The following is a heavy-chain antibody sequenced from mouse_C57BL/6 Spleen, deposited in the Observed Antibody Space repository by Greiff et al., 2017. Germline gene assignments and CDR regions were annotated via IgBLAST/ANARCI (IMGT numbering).Heavy chain of an antibody. V-gene: IGHV5-4*01. J-gene: IGHJ1*03. Sequence: EVQLVESGGGLVKPGGSLKLSCAASGFTFSSYAMSWVRQTPEKRLAWVATISDGGSYTYYPDNVKGRFTISRDNAKNNLYLQMSHLQSEDTAMYYCARVPPSSPLYWYFDVWGTGTTVTVSS. CDR3: ARVPPSSPLYWYFDV. CDR1: GFTFSSYA. CDR2: ISDGGSYT. D-gene: IGHD5-1*01.